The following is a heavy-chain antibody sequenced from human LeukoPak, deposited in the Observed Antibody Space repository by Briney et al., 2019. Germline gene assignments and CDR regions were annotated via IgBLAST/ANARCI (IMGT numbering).Heavy chain of an antibody. CDR1: GGSISSSNDY. V-gene: IGHV4-39*01. J-gene: IGHJ4*02. CDR2: IYYSGST. D-gene: IGHD2-15*01. CDR3: AKRGSGDGYYFDY. Sequence: KPSETLSLTCTVSGGSISSSNDYWGWIRQPPGKGLEWIGSIYYSGSTYYNPFLNSRATISIDTSKNQFSLKLSSVTAADTAVYYCAKRGSGDGYYFDYWGQGTLVTASS.